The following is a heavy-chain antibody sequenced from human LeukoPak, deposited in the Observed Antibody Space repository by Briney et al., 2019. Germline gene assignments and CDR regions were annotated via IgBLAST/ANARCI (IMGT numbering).Heavy chain of an antibody. CDR3: ARDFEKASNARWFDP. Sequence: ASVKVSFKASGYTFTGYYMYWVGQAPGQGLEWMGSINPDSGGTKYAQQFQGRVIMTRDTSISTVYMELSRLRSDDTAVYYCARDFEKASNARWFDPWGQGTLVTVSS. D-gene: IGHD2-2*01. V-gene: IGHV1-2*02. CDR1: GYTFTGYY. CDR2: INPDSGGT. J-gene: IGHJ5*02.